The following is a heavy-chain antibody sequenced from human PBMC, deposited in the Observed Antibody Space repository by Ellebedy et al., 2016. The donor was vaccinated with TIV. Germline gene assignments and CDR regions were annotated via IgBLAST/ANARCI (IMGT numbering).Heavy chain of an antibody. V-gene: IGHV3-30*12. CDR3: ARDRHCVADRCYSV. CDR2: TSYDDSVQ. Sequence: GESLKISCAASGFSFTKHGMHWVRQAPGKGLEWVSLTSYDDSVQYYADSVKGRFTISRDSSKNTVYLQMTNLRVEDTAVYYCARDRHCVADRCYSVWGQGTLVTVSS. D-gene: IGHD2-15*01. J-gene: IGHJ4*02. CDR1: GFSFTKHG.